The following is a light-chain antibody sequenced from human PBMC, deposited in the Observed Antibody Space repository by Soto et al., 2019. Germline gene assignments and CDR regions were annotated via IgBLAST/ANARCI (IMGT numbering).Light chain of an antibody. CDR3: QQYGSSLYT. CDR2: GAS. Sequence: EIVLTQSPATLCLSRAERATLSCRASQSVSSSYLAWYQQKPGQAPRLLIYGASSRATGIPDRFSGSGSGXXFTLTISRLEPEDFALYYCQQYGSSLYTLGQGTKLEIK. V-gene: IGKV3-20*01. J-gene: IGKJ2*01. CDR1: QSVSSSY.